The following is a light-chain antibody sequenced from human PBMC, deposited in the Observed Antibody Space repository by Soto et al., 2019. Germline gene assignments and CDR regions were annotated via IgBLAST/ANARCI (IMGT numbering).Light chain of an antibody. Sequence: QSALTQPPSASGSPGQSVTISCTGPSSDIGVYNYVSWDQQHPGKAAKLLINEVSKRPSEVSARFSGSKSGTTASLTVSGLQAEDEADYYYSLYTSSNNLYVFGTGTKGTVL. CDR3: SLYTSSNNLYV. V-gene: IGLV2-8*01. J-gene: IGLJ1*01. CDR1: SSDIGVYNY. CDR2: EVS.